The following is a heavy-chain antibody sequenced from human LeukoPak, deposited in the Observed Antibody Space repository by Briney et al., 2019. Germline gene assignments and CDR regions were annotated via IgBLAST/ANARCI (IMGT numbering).Heavy chain of an antibody. D-gene: IGHD4-17*01. CDR3: ARVRFGLAPYMTTVTTIDY. V-gene: IGHV1-2*06. Sequence: ASVKVSCKASGYTFTGYYMHWLRQAPGQGLEWMGRINPNSGGTNYAQKFQGRVTMTRDTSISTAYMELSRLRSDDTAVYHCARVRFGLAPYMTTVTTIDYWGQGTLVTVSS. J-gene: IGHJ4*02. CDR1: GYTFTGYY. CDR2: INPNSGGT.